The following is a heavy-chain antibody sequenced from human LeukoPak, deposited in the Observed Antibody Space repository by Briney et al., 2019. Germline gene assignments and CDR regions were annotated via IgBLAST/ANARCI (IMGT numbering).Heavy chain of an antibody. CDR1: GFTFSSYA. V-gene: IGHV3-23*01. Sequence: GGSLRLSCVASGFTFSSYAMSWVRQAPGKGLEWVSAISGSGGSTHYADSVKGRFTISRDNSKNTLYLQMNSLRAEDTAVYYCAKEPYSGSQLLDYWGQGTLVTVSS. D-gene: IGHD1-26*01. CDR2: ISGSGGST. CDR3: AKEPYSGSQLLDY. J-gene: IGHJ4*02.